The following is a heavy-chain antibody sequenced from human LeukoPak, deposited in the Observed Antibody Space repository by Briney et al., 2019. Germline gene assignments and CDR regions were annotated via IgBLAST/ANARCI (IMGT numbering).Heavy chain of an antibody. J-gene: IGHJ4*02. V-gene: IGHV5-51*01. Sequence: GESLKISCKGSGYSFTSYWIDWVRQMPGKGLEWMGIIYPGDSDTRYSPSFQGQVTISADKSISTAYLQWSSLKASDTAMYYCARQWGSIQLWANFDYWGQGTLVTVSS. CDR3: ARQWGSIQLWANFDY. D-gene: IGHD5-18*01. CDR2: IYPGDSDT. CDR1: GYSFTSYW.